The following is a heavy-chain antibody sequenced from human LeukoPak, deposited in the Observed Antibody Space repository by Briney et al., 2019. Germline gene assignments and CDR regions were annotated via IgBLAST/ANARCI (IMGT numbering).Heavy chain of an antibody. D-gene: IGHD4-17*01. Sequence: ASVKVSCKASGYTFTAYYRNWVRKAPGQGLEWWEWINPNSGGTNYAQKFQGRVTMTRDTSISTAYMELSRLRSDDTAVYYCRTDRYGDYGDYIDYWGQGTLVTVSS. CDR3: RTDRYGDYGDYIDY. CDR2: INPNSGGT. J-gene: IGHJ4*02. V-gene: IGHV1-2*02. CDR1: GYTFTAYY.